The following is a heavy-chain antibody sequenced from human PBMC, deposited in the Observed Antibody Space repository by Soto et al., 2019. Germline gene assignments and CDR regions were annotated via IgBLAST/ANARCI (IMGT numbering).Heavy chain of an antibody. CDR3: AKDILVLGVIIAGPLDY. Sequence: EVQLVESGGGLVQPGRSLRLSCAASGFTFDDYAMHWVRQAPGKGLEWVSGISWNSGSIGYADSVKGRFTISRDNAKNSLYLQMNSLRAEDTALYYCAKDILVLGVIIAGPLDYWGQGTLVTVSS. CDR2: ISWNSGSI. V-gene: IGHV3-9*01. CDR1: GFTFDDYA. D-gene: IGHD3-10*01. J-gene: IGHJ4*02.